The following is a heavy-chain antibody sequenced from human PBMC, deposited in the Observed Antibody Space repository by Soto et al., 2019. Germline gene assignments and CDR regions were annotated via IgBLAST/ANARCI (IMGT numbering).Heavy chain of an antibody. V-gene: IGHV1-18*01. Sequence: ASVKVSCKTSDYTFTRYGISWVRQAPGQGLEWMGWISGYNGNTKEAQKFQGRVIMTTDTAANTAHMELRSLTSDDTGVYYCARGSAYTTPWSFDSWGQGTLSPSPQ. J-gene: IGHJ4*02. CDR1: DYTFTRYG. D-gene: IGHD2-2*02. CDR2: ISGYNGNT. CDR3: ARGSAYTTPWSFDS.